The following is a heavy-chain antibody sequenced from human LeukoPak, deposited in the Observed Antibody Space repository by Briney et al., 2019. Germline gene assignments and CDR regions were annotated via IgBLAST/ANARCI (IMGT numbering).Heavy chain of an antibody. J-gene: IGHJ4*02. D-gene: IGHD6-13*01. CDR3: ARTYSGIAAPSDY. CDR1: GFTFSYYS. V-gene: IGHV3-21*01. Sequence: GGSLRLSCAASGFTFSYYSMNWVRQAPGKGLEWVSSISSSTTYIYYADSVKGRFTISRDNAKNSLYLQMISLRAEDTAIYYCARTYSGIAAPSDYWGQGTLVTVSS. CDR2: ISSSTTYI.